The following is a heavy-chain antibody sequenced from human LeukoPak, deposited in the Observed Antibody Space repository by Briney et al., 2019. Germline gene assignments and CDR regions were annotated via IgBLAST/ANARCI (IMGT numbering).Heavy chain of an antibody. CDR3: ARATYYYDSSGYLLY. V-gene: IGHV3-20*04. D-gene: IGHD3-22*01. CDR2: INWNGGST. CDR1: GFTFDDYG. Sequence: GGSLRLSCAASGFTFDDYGMSWVRQAPGKGLEWVSGINWNGGSTGYADSVKGRFTISRDNAKNSLYLQMNSLGAEDTALYYCARATYYYDSSGYLLYWGQGTLVTVSS. J-gene: IGHJ4*02.